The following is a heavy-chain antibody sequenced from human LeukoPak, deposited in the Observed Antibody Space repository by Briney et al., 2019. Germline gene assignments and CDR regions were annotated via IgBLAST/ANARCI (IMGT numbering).Heavy chain of an antibody. D-gene: IGHD7-27*01. CDR1: GFTLSSHN. CDR3: AREAGTGERWYFDL. CDR2: IDTSTTYM. J-gene: IGHJ2*01. V-gene: IGHV3-21*01. Sequence: GGSLRLSCVASGFTLSSHNINWVRQAPGKGLEWVSSIDTSTTYMTYADSVKGRFTISRDNARNSLYLQMNSLRAEDTAVYYCAREAGTGERWYFDLWGRGTLVTVSS.